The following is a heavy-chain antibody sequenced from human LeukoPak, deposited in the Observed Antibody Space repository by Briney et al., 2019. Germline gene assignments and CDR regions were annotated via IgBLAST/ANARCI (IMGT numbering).Heavy chain of an antibody. CDR2: INPNSGGT. J-gene: IGHJ4*02. Sequence: ASVKVSCKASGYTFTGYYMHWVRQAPGQGLEWMGWINPNSGGTNYAQKFQGRVTMTRDTSISTAYMELSRLRSEDTAVYYCARGSFGGMVTLFDYWGQGTLVTVSS. V-gene: IGHV1-2*02. CDR1: GYTFTGYY. CDR3: ARGSFGGMVTLFDY. D-gene: IGHD5-18*01.